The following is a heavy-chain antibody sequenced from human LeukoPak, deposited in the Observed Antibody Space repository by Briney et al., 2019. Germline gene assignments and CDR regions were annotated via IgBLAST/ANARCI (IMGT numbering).Heavy chain of an antibody. CDR3: ARDGGPRVGYCSGGSCFLFNY. J-gene: IGHJ4*02. D-gene: IGHD2-15*01. CDR2: ISSSSSYI. Sequence: GGSLRLSCAASGFTFSSYSMNWVRQAPGKGLEWVSSISSSSSYIYYADSVKGRFTISRDNAKNSLYLQMNSLRAEDTAVYYCARDGGPRVGYCSGGSCFLFNYWGQGTLVTVSS. V-gene: IGHV3-21*01. CDR1: GFTFSSYS.